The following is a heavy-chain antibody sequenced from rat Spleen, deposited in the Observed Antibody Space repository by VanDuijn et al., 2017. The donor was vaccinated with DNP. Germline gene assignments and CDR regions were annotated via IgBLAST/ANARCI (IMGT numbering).Heavy chain of an antibody. CDR1: GYFITNNY. V-gene: IGHV3-1*01. D-gene: IGHD5-1*01. Sequence: DVQLQESGPGLVKPSQSLSLTCSVTGYFITNNYWGWLRKFPGNKMEWMGYISYSGGTSYNPSLKSQISITRDTSKNQFFLQLNSVTTEDTATYYCATALGDYWGQGVMVTVSS. CDR2: ISYSGGT. CDR3: ATALGDY. J-gene: IGHJ2*01.